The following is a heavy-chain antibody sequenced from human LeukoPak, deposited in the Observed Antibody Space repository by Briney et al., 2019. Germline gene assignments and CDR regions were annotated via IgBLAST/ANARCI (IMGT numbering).Heavy chain of an antibody. CDR2: IWYDGNNK. Sequence: GGSLRLSCAASGFTFSSYGMHWVRQAPGKGLEWVAVIWYDGNNKYYADSVKGRFTISRDNSKNTLFLQMNSLRAEDTAVYYCARAPPYCSGGACYFDYWGQGTLVTVSS. D-gene: IGHD2-15*01. CDR1: GFTFSSYG. J-gene: IGHJ4*02. CDR3: ARAPPYCSGGACYFDY. V-gene: IGHV3-33*01.